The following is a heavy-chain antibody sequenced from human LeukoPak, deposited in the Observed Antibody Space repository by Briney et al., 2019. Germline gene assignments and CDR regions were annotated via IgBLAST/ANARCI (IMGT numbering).Heavy chain of an antibody. CDR2: IIPIFGTA. V-gene: IGHV1-69*06. CDR3: ARAVETETIAAAGYY. Sequence: SVKVSCKASGGTFSSYAISWVRQAPGQGLEWMGGIIPIFGTANYAQKFQGRVTITADISTSTANMEVSSLRSDDTAVYYCARAVETETIAAAGYYWGQGTLVTVSS. D-gene: IGHD6-13*01. CDR1: GGTFSSYA. J-gene: IGHJ4*02.